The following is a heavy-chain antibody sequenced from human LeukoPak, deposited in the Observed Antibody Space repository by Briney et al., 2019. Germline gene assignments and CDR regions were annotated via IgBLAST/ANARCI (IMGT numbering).Heavy chain of an antibody. Sequence: SETLSPTCAVYGGSFSGYYWSWIRQPPGKGLEWIGYIYHSGSTYYNPSLKSRVTISVDRSKNQFSLKLSSVTAADTAVYYCARLSVTYVDYWGQGTLVTVSS. CDR1: GGSFSGYY. D-gene: IGHD3-16*02. CDR3: ARLSVTYVDY. CDR2: IYHSGST. V-gene: IGHV4-34*01. J-gene: IGHJ4*02.